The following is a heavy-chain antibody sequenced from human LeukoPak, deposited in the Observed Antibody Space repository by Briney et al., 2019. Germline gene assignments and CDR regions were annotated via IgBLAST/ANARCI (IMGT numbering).Heavy chain of an antibody. J-gene: IGHJ4*02. CDR2: ISGGGDST. CDR3: AKGSSSWYPFDY. V-gene: IGHV3-23*01. D-gene: IGHD6-13*01. Sequence: GGSLRLSCAASGFTFSNYAMSWVRQAPGKGLEWVSAISGGGDSTYFADSVKGRFTISRDNSKNTLYLQMNTLGAEDTAVYYCAKGSSSWYPFDYWGQGTLVTVSS. CDR1: GFTFSNYA.